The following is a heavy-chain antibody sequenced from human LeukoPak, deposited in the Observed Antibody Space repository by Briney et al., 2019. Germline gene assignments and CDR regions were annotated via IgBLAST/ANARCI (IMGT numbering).Heavy chain of an antibody. D-gene: IGHD5-12*01. CDR1: GYTFTGYY. CDR2: INPNSGGT. Sequence: ASVKVSCKASGYTFTGYYVHWVRQAPGQGLEWMGWINPNSGGTNYAQKFQGRVTMTRDTSISTAYMELSRLRSDDTAVYYCARYPGGYDMVWFDPWGQGTLVTVSS. V-gene: IGHV1-2*02. J-gene: IGHJ5*02. CDR3: ARYPGGYDMVWFDP.